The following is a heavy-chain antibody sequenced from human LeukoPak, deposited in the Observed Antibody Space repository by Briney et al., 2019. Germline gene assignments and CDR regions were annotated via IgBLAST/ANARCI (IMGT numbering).Heavy chain of an antibody. CDR2: INSDGSST. V-gene: IGHV3-74*01. CDR3: AGAGYSYGSLTFDY. CDR1: GFTFSSYW. D-gene: IGHD5-18*01. Sequence: PGGSLRLSCAASGFTFSSYWMHWVRQAPGKGLVWVSRINSDGSSTSYADSVKGRFTISRDSAKNTLYLQMNSLRAEDTAVYYCAGAGYSYGSLTFDYWGQGTLVTVSS. J-gene: IGHJ4*02.